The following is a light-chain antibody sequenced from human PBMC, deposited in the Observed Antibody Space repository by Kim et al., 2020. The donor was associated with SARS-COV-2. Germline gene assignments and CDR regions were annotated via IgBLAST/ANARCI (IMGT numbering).Light chain of an antibody. J-gene: IGKJ2*01. CDR2: WTS. V-gene: IGKV4-1*01. CDR1: QSILFSSNNKNY. Sequence: SATINCKSSQSILFSSNNKNYVAWYQQKPGQPPKLLIYWTSTRESGVPDRFSGSGSGTDFTLTISSLQAEDVAVYYCQQYYRPPYTFGQGTKLEI. CDR3: QQYYRPPYT.